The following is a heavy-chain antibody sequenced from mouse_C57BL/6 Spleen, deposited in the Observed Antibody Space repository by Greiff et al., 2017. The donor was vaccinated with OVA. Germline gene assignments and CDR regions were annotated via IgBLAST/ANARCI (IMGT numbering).Heavy chain of an antibody. CDR1: GYTFTDYY. V-gene: IGHV1-26*01. J-gene: IGHJ2*01. CDR2: INPNNGGT. D-gene: IGHD1-1*01. CDR3: ARCPPGSSDY. Sequence: EVQLQQSGPELVKPGASVKISCKASGYTFTDYYMNWVKQSHGKSLEWIGDINPNNGGTSYNQKFKGKATLTVDKSSSNAYMELSRLTSEDSAVYYCARCPPGSSDYWGQGTTLTVSS.